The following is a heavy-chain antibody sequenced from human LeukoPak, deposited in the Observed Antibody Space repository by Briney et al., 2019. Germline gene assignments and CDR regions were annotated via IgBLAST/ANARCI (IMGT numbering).Heavy chain of an antibody. Sequence: SETLSLTCTVSGGSISSYYWSWIRQPAGKGLEWIGRIYTTGSTNYNPSLKSRVTISVDTSKNQFSLKLSSVTAADTAVYYCARSDYYDSSGYWGSYYYYYMDVWGKGTTVTVSS. CDR1: GGSISSYY. CDR3: ARSDYYDSSGYWGSYYYYYMDV. CDR2: IYTTGST. V-gene: IGHV4-4*07. D-gene: IGHD3-22*01. J-gene: IGHJ6*03.